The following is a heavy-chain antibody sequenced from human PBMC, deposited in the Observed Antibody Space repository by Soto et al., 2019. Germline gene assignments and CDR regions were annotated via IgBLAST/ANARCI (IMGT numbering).Heavy chain of an antibody. CDR2: IYPDDSDT. CDR1: GDSFTTYW. D-gene: IGHD5-18*01. V-gene: IGHV5-51*01. J-gene: IGHJ6*02. CDR3: ARHESSYGYMAPDV. Sequence: GESLKISCKGSGDSFTTYWIGWVRQMPGKGLGWMRMIYPDDSDTRYSPSFQGHVTISADKSTSTDYLQWSRLKASENAMYYCARHESSYGYMAPDVWCQGTTVTISS.